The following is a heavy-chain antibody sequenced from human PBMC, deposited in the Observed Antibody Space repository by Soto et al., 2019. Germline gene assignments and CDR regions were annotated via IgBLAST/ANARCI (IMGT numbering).Heavy chain of an antibody. CDR1: GESFSGYY. J-gene: IGHJ4*02. D-gene: IGHD1-1*01. CDR3: TRAAIQGHQLEGQPPSSQTLDY. CDR2: INRSGSA. Sequence: PSETLSLTCAVYGESFSGYYWTWLRQPPGEGLEWIGEINRSGSANYNPSLKSRVTISVDTSKNQFSLKLTSVTAADTAVYYCTRAAIQGHQLEGQPPSSQTLDYWGQGNLVTVSS. V-gene: IGHV4-34*01.